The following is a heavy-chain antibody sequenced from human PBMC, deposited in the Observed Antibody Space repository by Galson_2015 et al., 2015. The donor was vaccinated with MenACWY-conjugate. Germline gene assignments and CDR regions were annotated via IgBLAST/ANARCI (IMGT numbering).Heavy chain of an antibody. CDR2: IYIGDII. Sequence: SLRLSCAASGFTFNNYWMSWVRQVPGKGPERISYIYIGDIIHYADSVKGRFTISRDDASNSVYLQMNSLRVEDTAVYFCARESVAGTDAFDIWGQGAVVTVSS. V-gene: IGHV3-69-1*02. CDR3: ARESVAGTDAFDI. D-gene: IGHD6-19*01. CDR1: GFTFNNYW. J-gene: IGHJ3*02.